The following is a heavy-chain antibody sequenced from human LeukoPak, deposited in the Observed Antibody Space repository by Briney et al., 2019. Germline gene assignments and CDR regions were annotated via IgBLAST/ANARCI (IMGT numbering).Heavy chain of an antibody. CDR1: GGSFSGYY. Sequence: SETLSLTCAVYGGSFSGYYWSWIRQPPGKGLQWIGEVIHSGTTNYSPSLQSRVTISVDTSKNQFSLKLSSVTAADTAVYYCAGGYCSSTSCYEGDAFDIWGQGTMVTVSS. CDR2: VIHSGTT. J-gene: IGHJ3*02. D-gene: IGHD2-2*01. V-gene: IGHV4-34*01. CDR3: AGGYCSSTSCYEGDAFDI.